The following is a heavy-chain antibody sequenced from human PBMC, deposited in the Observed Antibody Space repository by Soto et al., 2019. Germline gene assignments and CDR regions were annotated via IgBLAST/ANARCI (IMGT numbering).Heavy chain of an antibody. V-gene: IGHV4-61*01. Sequence: QVQLQESGPGLVKPSETLSLTCTVSGGSVSSGRYYWSWIRQPPGKGLEWIGYIYYSGLTNYSPSLKSRVAISIAPSKNQSSRILSSVTAADTAVYYCVRTPTSPRRFDSWGQGTLLTVSS. J-gene: IGHJ5*01. D-gene: IGHD2-15*01. CDR2: IYYSGLT. CDR1: GGSVSSGRYY. CDR3: VRTPTSPRRFDS.